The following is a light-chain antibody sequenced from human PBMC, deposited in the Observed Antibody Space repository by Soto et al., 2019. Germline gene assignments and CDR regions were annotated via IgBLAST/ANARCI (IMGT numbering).Light chain of an antibody. CDR1: QSVSSN. V-gene: IGKV3D-15*01. CDR2: GVY. Sequence: EIVMTQSPTILSVSPGERATLSCRASQSVSSNLAWYQQKPGQPPRLLMYGVYTRAPGTPARFSGSGSGKEFTLTVSSLQSEDSAVYYFQQYDKWPPRTFGQGTKVEIK. J-gene: IGKJ1*01. CDR3: QQYDKWPPRT.